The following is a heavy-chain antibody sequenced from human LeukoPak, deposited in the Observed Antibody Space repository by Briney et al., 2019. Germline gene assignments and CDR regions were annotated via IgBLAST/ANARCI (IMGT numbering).Heavy chain of an antibody. CDR2: ISGSGGST. Sequence: GGSLRLSCAASGFTFSSYGMSWVRQAPGKGLEWVSAISGSGGSTYYADSVKGRFTISRDNSKNTLYLQMNSLRAEDTAVYYCAKDRVRWLQFALDYWGQGTLVTVSS. J-gene: IGHJ4*02. CDR3: AKDRVRWLQFALDY. D-gene: IGHD5-24*01. V-gene: IGHV3-23*01. CDR1: GFTFSSYG.